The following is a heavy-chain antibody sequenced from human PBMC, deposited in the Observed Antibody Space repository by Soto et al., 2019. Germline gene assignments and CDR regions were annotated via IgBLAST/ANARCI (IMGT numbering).Heavy chain of an antibody. D-gene: IGHD6-19*01. CDR3: ARDPYSSGWYVGYYYYGMDV. J-gene: IGHJ6*02. V-gene: IGHV3-48*02. CDR1: GFTFSSYS. CDR2: ISSSSSTI. Sequence: PGGSLRLSCAASGFTFSSYSMNWVRQAPGKGLEWVSYISSSSSTIYYADSVKGRFTISRDNAKNSLYLQMNSLRDEDTAVYYCARDPYSSGWYVGYYYYGMDVWGQGTTVTVSS.